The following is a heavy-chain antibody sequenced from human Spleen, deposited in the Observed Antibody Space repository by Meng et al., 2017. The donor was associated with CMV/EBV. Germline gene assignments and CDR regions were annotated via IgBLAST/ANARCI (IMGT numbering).Heavy chain of an antibody. D-gene: IGHD5-18*01. CDR1: GFAFDDYG. CDR3: ARLTTAMVKGGNYYYYGMDV. J-gene: IGHJ6*02. Sequence: GGSLRLSCTPSGFAFDDYGMSWVRQAPGKGLEWVSVIYGGGGTDYGDSVKGRFTISRDSSQNTVYLQMNGLRAEDTAVYNCARLTTAMVKGGNYYYYGMDVWGQGTTVTVSS. CDR2: IYGGGGT. V-gene: IGHV3-66*01.